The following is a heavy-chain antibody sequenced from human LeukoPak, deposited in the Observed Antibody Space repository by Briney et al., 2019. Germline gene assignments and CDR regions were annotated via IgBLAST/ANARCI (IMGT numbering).Heavy chain of an antibody. CDR3: ARDGHRNYYGSGSYDY. J-gene: IGHJ4*02. D-gene: IGHD3-10*01. Sequence: GGSLRLSCAASGFTFSSYWMSWVRQAPGKGLEWVANIKQDGSEKYYVDSVKGRFTISRDNAKNSLYLQMNSLRAEDTAVYYCARDGHRNYYGSGSYDYWGQGTLVTVSS. CDR2: IKQDGSEK. CDR1: GFTFSSYW. V-gene: IGHV3-7*01.